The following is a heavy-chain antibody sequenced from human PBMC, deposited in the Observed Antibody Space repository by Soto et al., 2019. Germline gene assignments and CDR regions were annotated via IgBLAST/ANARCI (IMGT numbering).Heavy chain of an antibody. V-gene: IGHV4-30-4*01. CDR3: ARDAGPTYGMDV. J-gene: IGHJ6*02. CDR2: IYYSGST. CDR1: GGSISSGDYY. Sequence: PLETLSLTCTVSGGSISSGDYYWSWIRQPPGKGLEWIGYIYYSGSTYYNPSLKSRVTISVDTSKNQFSLKLSSVTAADTAVYYCARDAGPTYGMDVWGQGTTVTVSS.